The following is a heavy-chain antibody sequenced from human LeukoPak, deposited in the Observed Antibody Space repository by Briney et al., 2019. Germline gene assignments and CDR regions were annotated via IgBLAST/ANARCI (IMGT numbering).Heavy chain of an antibody. Sequence: SETLSLTCTVSGASISNHYWSWIRQSPGKGLEWIGYIHSSGYTEYNPPLKSRLTISVDTSKHQFSLKLNSVTTADTAVYYCARGVYGAYFDYWGQGTLVTVSS. J-gene: IGHJ4*02. CDR2: IHSSGYT. CDR1: GASISNHY. CDR3: ARGVYGAYFDY. D-gene: IGHD4-17*01. V-gene: IGHV4-59*11.